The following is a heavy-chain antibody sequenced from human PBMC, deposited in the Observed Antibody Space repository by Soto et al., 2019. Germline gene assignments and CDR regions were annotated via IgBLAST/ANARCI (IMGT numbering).Heavy chain of an antibody. J-gene: IGHJ5*02. CDR1: GFTFSSYA. CDR2: ISYDGSNK. V-gene: IGHV3-30-3*01. Sequence: PGGSLRLSCAASGFTFSSYAMHWVRQAPGKGLEWVAVISYDGSNKYYADSVKGRFTISRDNSKNTLYLQMNSLRAEATAVYYCARGYTTYYDFWSGYYRGFENSSWGGPYNWFDLWGQGTLVTVSS. D-gene: IGHD3-3*01. CDR3: ARGYTTYYDFWSGYYRGFENSSWGGPYNWFDL.